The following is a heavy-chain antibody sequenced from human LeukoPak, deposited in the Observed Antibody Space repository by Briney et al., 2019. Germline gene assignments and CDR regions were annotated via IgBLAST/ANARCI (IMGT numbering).Heavy chain of an antibody. D-gene: IGHD1-26*01. CDR1: GFTFSSYA. J-gene: IGHJ4*02. V-gene: IGHV3-30-3*01. CDR2: ISYDGSNK. Sequence: PGGSLRLSCAASGFTFSSYAMHWVRQAPGKGLEWVAVISYDGSNKYYADSVKGRFTISRDNSKNTLYLQMNSLRAEDTAVYYCARDSGPGLGFDYWGQGTLVTVSS. CDR3: ARDSGPGLGFDY.